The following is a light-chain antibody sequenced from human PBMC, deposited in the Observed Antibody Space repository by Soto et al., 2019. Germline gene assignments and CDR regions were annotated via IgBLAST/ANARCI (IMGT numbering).Light chain of an antibody. Sequence: QSALTQPASVSGSPGQSITISCTGTSSDVGGYNYVSWYQQHPGKAPKLMIYEVSNRPSGVSNRFSGSKSGNTASLTISGLQAEEEADYYCSSYTSSSTLAYVFGTGTKVNGL. J-gene: IGLJ1*01. CDR2: EVS. CDR3: SSYTSSSTLAYV. V-gene: IGLV2-14*01. CDR1: SSDVGGYNY.